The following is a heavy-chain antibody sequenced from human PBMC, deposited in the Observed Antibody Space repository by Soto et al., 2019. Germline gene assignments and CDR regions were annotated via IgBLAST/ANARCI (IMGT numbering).Heavy chain of an antibody. J-gene: IGHJ6*02. CDR1: GGSIRSGGYS. CDR2: IYHSGST. CDR3: ARVSGSYYYGMDV. D-gene: IGHD1-26*01. Sequence: TLSLTCAVSGGSIRSGGYSWSWIRQPPGKGLEWIGYIYHSGSTYYNPSLKSRVTISVDKSKNQFSLELSSVTAADTAVYYCARVSGSYYYGMDVWGQGTTVTVSS. V-gene: IGHV4-30-2*01.